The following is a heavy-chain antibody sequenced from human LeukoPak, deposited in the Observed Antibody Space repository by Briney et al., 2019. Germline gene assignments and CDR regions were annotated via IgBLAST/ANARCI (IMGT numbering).Heavy chain of an antibody. J-gene: IGHJ3*02. CDR1: GYTFTSYY. D-gene: IGHD2-15*01. CDR2: INPSGGST. V-gene: IGHV1-46*01. CDR3: ARAPEALYCSGGSCYSAFDAFDI. Sequence: ASVKVSCKASGYTFTSYYMHWVRQAPGQGLEWMGIINPSGGSTSYAQKFQGRVTMTRDTSTSTVYMELSGLRSEDTAVYYCARAPEALYCSGGSCYSAFDAFDIWGQGTMVTVSS.